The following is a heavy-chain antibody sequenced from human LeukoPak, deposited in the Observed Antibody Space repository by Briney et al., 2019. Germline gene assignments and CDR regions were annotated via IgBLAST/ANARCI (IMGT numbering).Heavy chain of an antibody. CDR1: GFTFSDYE. J-gene: IGHJ3*02. D-gene: IGHD3-10*01. V-gene: IGHV3-74*01. CDR2: INSDGSST. CDR3: AKEGEGSGAYDAFDI. Sequence: GGSLRLSCAASGFTFSDYEMNWVRQAPGKGLVWVSRINSDGSSTNYADSVKGRFTISRDNAKNTLYLQMNSLRAEDTAVFYCAKEGEGSGAYDAFDIWGQGTMVTVSS.